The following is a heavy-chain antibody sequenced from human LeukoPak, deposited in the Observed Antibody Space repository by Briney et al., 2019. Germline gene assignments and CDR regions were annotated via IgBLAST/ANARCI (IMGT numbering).Heavy chain of an antibody. Sequence: SETLSLTCTVSGGSISSSSYYWGRIRQPPGKGLEWIGSIYYSGSTYYNPSLKSRVTISVDTSKNQFSLKLSSVTAADTAVYYCASGVGYCSSTSCYTNAFDIWGQGTMVTVSS. J-gene: IGHJ3*02. CDR3: ASGVGYCSSTSCYTNAFDI. V-gene: IGHV4-39*01. CDR2: IYYSGST. CDR1: GGSISSSSYY. D-gene: IGHD2-2*02.